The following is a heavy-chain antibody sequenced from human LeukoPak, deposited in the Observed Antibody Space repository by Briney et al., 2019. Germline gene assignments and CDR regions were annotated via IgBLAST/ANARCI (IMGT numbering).Heavy chain of an antibody. J-gene: IGHJ4*02. CDR2: IWYDGSKK. Sequence: GRSLRLSCAVSGFTFSSYGMYWVRQAPGKGLEWVAVIWYDGSKKYYADSVKGRFTISGDNSKNTLYLEMNSLRVEDTAVYYCAKDEGYFEYWGQGTLVTVSS. CDR1: GFTFSSYG. V-gene: IGHV3-33*06. CDR3: AKDEGYFEY.